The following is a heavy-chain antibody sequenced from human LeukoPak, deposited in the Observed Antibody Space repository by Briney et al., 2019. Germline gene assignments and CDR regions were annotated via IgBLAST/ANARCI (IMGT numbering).Heavy chain of an antibody. Sequence: GGSLRLSCAASGFTFSSNAMNWVRQAPGKGLEWVSGIGGSGVSTYYAESVKGRFTVSRDNSKNTLYLQVNSLTAEDTALYYCAKDRFGHTDQRPLAFDYWGQGTLVTVSS. J-gene: IGHJ4*02. CDR3: AKDRFGHTDQRPLAFDY. V-gene: IGHV3-23*01. D-gene: IGHD3-10*01. CDR1: GFTFSSNA. CDR2: IGGSGVST.